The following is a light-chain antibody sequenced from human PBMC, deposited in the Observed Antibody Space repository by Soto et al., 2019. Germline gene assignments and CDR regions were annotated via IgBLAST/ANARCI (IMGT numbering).Light chain of an antibody. CDR2: ATT. Sequence: QSALTLPASVSGSPGQSITISCTGGSGDIGSHNLVSWYQQYLGKAPKVIIYATTKRPSGVSDRFSGSKSGSVASLTISGLQADDEANYYCCSHVNDFTHWIFGGGTKLTVL. V-gene: IGLV2-23*01. CDR3: CSHVNDFTHWI. J-gene: IGLJ3*02. CDR1: SGDIGSHNL.